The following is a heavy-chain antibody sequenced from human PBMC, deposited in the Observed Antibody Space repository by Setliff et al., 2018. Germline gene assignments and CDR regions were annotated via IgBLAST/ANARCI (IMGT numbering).Heavy chain of an antibody. Sequence: GGSLRLSCVASTFTFSKYAVTWVRQAPGKGLEWVSSIHVSGGSTYYADSVKGRFTISRDNSRNTLYLQMNSLRAEDTASYYCARDPNGVYVGAFDPWGQGILVTVSS. J-gene: IGHJ5*02. V-gene: IGHV3-23*01. D-gene: IGHD4-17*01. CDR1: TFTFSKYA. CDR2: IHVSGGST. CDR3: ARDPNGVYVGAFDP.